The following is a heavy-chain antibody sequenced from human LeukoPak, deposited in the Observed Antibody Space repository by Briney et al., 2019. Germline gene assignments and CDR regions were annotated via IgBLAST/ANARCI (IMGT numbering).Heavy chain of an antibody. D-gene: IGHD3-22*01. CDR1: GYTFTGYY. CDR2: INPNSGGT. V-gene: IGHV1-2*02. J-gene: IGHJ6*03. CDR3: ERDFYYDSSGYYSAYYYYYYMDV. Sequence: ASVKVSCKASGYTFTGYYMHWVRQAPGQGLEWMGWINPNSGGTNYAQKFQGRVTMTRDTSITTAYMELSRLTSDDTAVYYCERDFYYDSSGYYSAYYYYYYMDVWGKGTTVTVSS.